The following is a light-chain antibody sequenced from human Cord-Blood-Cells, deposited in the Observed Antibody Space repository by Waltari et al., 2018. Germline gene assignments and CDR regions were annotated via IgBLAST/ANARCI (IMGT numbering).Light chain of an antibody. J-gene: IGLJ3*02. V-gene: IGLV5-45*02. Sequence: QAVLTQPSSLSASPGASASLTCTLRSGINVGTYRIYWYQQKPGSPPQYLLRYKSDSDKQQGPGFPSRFSGSKDASANAGIFLISGLQSEDEADYYCMIWHSSAWVFGGGTKLTVL. CDR3: MIWHSSAWV. CDR2: YKSDSDK. CDR1: SGINVGTYR.